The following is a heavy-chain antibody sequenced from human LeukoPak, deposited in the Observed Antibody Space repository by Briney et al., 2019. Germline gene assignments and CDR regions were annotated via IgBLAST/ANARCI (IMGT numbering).Heavy chain of an antibody. CDR2: IYYSGST. V-gene: IGHV4-59*01. J-gene: IGHJ4*02. CDR3: ARGSVVAATFYFDY. CDR1: GGSISSYY. Sequence: PSETLSLTCTVSGGSISSYYWSWIRQPPGKGLEWIGYIYYSGSTNYNPSLKSRVTISVDTSKNQFSLKLSSVTAADTAVYYCARGSVVAATFYFDYWGRGTLVTVSS. D-gene: IGHD2-15*01.